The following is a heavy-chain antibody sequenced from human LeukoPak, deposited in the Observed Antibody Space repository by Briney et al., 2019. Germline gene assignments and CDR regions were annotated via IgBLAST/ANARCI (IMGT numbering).Heavy chain of an antibody. CDR1: GFTFSNYW. Sequence: GGSLRLSCAASGFTFSNYWMRVRRPPGKGLDWWAKIKQDGREKNNVGTLKGGFTISRTNATNSPYLQIKSWRADDTAVYYCARDEATMVRGHDYWGQGTLVTLSS. D-gene: IGHD3-10*01. CDR2: IKQDGREK. CDR3: ARDEATMVRGHDY. V-gene: IGHV3-7*01. J-gene: IGHJ4*02.